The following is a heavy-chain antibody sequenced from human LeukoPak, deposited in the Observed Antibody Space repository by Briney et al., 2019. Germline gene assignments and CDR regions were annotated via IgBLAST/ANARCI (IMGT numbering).Heavy chain of an antibody. CDR3: ARDSGGWYRWFDP. Sequence: PSETLSLTCTVSGGSISSYYWSWIRQPPGKGLEWIGYIYYSGSTNYNSSLKRRVTISVDTSKNQFSLKLNSVTAADTAVYYCARDSGGWYRWFDPWGQGTLVTVSS. CDR2: IYYSGST. J-gene: IGHJ5*02. D-gene: IGHD6-19*01. V-gene: IGHV4-59*01. CDR1: GGSISSYY.